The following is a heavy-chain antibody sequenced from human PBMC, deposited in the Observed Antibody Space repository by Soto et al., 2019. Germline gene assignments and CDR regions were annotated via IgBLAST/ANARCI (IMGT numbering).Heavy chain of an antibody. V-gene: IGHV4-59*08. CDR3: ATHAGYYDILTGPYYYYMDV. CDR1: SGYISTYY. J-gene: IGHJ6*03. CDR2: IYYTGST. Sequence: SETLSLTCTVSSGYISTYYWSWIRQPPGKGLEWIGYIYYTGSTNYNPSLKSRVTISIDTSKNQFSLKLSSVTAADTAVYYCATHAGYYDILTGPYYYYMDVWGKGTTVTVSS. D-gene: IGHD3-9*01.